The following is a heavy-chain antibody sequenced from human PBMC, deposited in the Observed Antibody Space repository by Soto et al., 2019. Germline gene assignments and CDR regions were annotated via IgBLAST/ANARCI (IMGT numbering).Heavy chain of an antibody. Sequence: SVKVSCKASGGTFSSYAISWVRQAPGQGLEWMGGIIPIFGTANYAQKFQGRVTITADKSTSTAYMELSSLRSEDTAVYYCASPRIQIIQEPNYYGGIDVWGQGTTVTSP. J-gene: IGHJ6*02. CDR3: ASPRIQIIQEPNYYGGIDV. D-gene: IGHD5-18*01. CDR2: IIPIFGTA. V-gene: IGHV1-69*06. CDR1: GGTFSSYA.